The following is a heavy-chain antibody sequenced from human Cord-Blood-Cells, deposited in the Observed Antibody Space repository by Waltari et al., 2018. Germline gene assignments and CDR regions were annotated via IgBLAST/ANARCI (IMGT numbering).Heavy chain of an antibody. CDR3: ARAEEYCSGGSCLIDY. J-gene: IGHJ4*02. CDR2: ISAYNGNT. D-gene: IGHD2-15*01. CDR1: GYTFTRSG. V-gene: IGHV1-18*01. Sequence: QVQLVQSGAEVKKPGASVKVSCKASGYTFTRSGISWVRQAPGQGLEWMGWISAYNGNTNYAQKLQGRVTMTTDTSTSTAYMELRSLRSDDTAVYYCARAEEYCSGGSCLIDYWGQGTLVTVSS.